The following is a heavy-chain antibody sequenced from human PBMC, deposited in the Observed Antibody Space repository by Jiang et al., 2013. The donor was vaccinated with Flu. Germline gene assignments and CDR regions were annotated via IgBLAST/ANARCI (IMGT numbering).Heavy chain of an antibody. Sequence: TLSLTCTVSGRLHQVVTTGAGSGQPPGKGLEWIGYIYYSGSTNYNPSLKSRVTISLDTSKNRFSLKLSSVTAADTAVYYCARHTPYCSGGSCYPYYYYYYMDVWGKGTTVTVSS. CDR1: GRLHQVVTT. CDR2: IYYSGST. J-gene: IGHJ6*03. CDR3: ARHTPYCSGGSCYPYYYYYYMDV. V-gene: IGHV4-59*01. D-gene: IGHD2-15*01.